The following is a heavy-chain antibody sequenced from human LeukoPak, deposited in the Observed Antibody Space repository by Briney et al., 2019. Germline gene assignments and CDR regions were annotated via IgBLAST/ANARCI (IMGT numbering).Heavy chain of an antibody. V-gene: IGHV3-30*04. J-gene: IGHJ5*02. CDR1: GFTFSSYA. CDR3: ARDSGSGENWFDP. D-gene: IGHD3-10*01. CDR2: ISYDGSNK. Sequence: GGSLRLSCAASGFTFSSYAMHWVRQAPGKGLEWVAVISYDGSNKYYADSVKGRFTIPRDNSKNTLYLQMNSLRAEDTAVYYCARDSGSGENWFDPWGQGTLVTVSS.